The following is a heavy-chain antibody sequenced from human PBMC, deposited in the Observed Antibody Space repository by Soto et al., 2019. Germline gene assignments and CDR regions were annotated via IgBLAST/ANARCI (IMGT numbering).Heavy chain of an antibody. D-gene: IGHD3-16*01. CDR3: ATMITFERILRALDDF. V-gene: IGHV4-38-2*01. Sequence: SETLSLTCAVSGYSISSGYYWSWIRQPPGKGLEWIGSIFHSGTTYYNPSVKSLVTMSVDTSKNHFSLKLTSVTAADTALYYCATMITFERILRALDDFWGQGILVTVSS. CDR2: IFHSGTT. J-gene: IGHJ4*02. CDR1: GYSISSGYY.